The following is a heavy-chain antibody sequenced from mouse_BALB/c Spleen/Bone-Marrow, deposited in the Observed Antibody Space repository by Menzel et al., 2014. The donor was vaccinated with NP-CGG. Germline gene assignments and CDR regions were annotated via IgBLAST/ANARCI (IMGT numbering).Heavy chain of an antibody. V-gene: IGHV1-80*01. CDR3: ASVYDYGRGYAMDY. J-gene: IGHJ4*01. CDR1: GHAFSNYG. Sequence: QVQLQQSGAELVRPGSSVKISCKASGHAFSNYGMNWVKQRPGQGLEWIGQIYPGDGDTNYNGKFKGRVTLTADKSSSTAYMQLSSLTSEDSAVYFCASVYDYGRGYAMDYWGQGTSVTVSS. D-gene: IGHD2-4*01. CDR2: IYPGDGDT.